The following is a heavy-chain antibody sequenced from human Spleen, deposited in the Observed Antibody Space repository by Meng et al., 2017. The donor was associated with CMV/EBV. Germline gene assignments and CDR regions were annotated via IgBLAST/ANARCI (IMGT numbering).Heavy chain of an antibody. D-gene: IGHD6-13*01. CDR1: GFTFSSYS. CDR2: IRSKAYGGTT. CDR3: TRDGIAAAGTWDYYGMDV. J-gene: IGHJ6*02. Sequence: GESLKISCAAFGFTFSSYSMSWVRQAPGKGLEWVGFIRSKAYGGTTEYAASVKGRFTISRDDSKSIAYLQMNSLKTEDTAVYYCTRDGIAAAGTWDYYGMDVWGQGTTVTVSS. V-gene: IGHV3-49*04.